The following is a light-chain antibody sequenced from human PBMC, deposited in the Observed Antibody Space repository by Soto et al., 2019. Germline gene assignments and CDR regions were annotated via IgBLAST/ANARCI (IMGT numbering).Light chain of an antibody. Sequence: EIVLTQSPGTLSLSPGERATLTCRASQSVSSSFLAWYQQNPGQAPRLLIYGASSRATGIPDRFSGSGSGTDFTHTISRLEPEDFAVYYCQQYGSSPRTFGQGTKVDI. CDR3: QQYGSSPRT. J-gene: IGKJ1*01. CDR2: GAS. CDR1: QSVSSSF. V-gene: IGKV3-20*01.